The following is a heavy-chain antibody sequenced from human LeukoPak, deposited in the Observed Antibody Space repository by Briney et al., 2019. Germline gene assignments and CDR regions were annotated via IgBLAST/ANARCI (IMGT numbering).Heavy chain of an antibody. V-gene: IGHV1-69*06. D-gene: IGHD5-12*01. J-gene: IGHJ6*03. Sequence: SVKVSCKASGGTFSSYAISWVRQAPGQGLEWMGGIIPIFGTANYAQKFQGRVTITADKSTSTAYMELSSLRSEDTAVYYCAIHSGYDARDFYYYYMDVWGKGTTVTVSS. CDR3: AIHSGYDARDFYYYYMDV. CDR1: GGTFSSYA. CDR2: IIPIFGTA.